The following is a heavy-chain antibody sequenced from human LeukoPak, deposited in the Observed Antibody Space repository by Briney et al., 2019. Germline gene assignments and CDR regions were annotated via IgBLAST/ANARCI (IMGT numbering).Heavy chain of an antibody. CDR2: IYSGGST. V-gene: IGHV3-66*01. CDR1: GLTVSSNY. D-gene: IGHD1-26*01. CDR3: ARGIVGALDAFDI. Sequence: PGGSLRLSCAASGLTVSSNYMSWVRQAPGKGLEWVSVIYSGGSTYYADSVKGRFTISRDNSKNTLYLQMNSLRAEDTAVYYCARGIVGALDAFDIWGQGTMVTVSS. J-gene: IGHJ3*02.